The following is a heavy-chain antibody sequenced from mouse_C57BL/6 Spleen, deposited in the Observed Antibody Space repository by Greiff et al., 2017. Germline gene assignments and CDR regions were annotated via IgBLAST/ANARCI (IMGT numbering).Heavy chain of an antibody. CDR3: ARSGLYGSSYGFAY. CDR2: INPNNGGT. D-gene: IGHD1-1*01. Sequence: EVQLQQSGPELVKPGASVKISCKASGYTFTDYFMNWVKQSHGKSLEWIGDINPNNGGTSYNQKFKGKATLTVDKSSSTAYMELRSLTSEDSAVYYCARSGLYGSSYGFAYWGQGTLVTVSA. V-gene: IGHV1-26*01. CDR1: GYTFTDYF. J-gene: IGHJ3*01.